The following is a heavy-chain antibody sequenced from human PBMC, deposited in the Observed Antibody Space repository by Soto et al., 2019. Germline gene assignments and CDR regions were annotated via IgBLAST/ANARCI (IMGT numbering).Heavy chain of an antibody. V-gene: IGHV1-69*13. CDR2: IIPIFGTA. CDR1: GGTFSSYA. J-gene: IGHJ3*02. Sequence: GASVKVSCKASGGTFSSYAISWVRQAPGQGLEWMGGIIPIFGTANYAQKFQGRVTITADESTSTAYMELSSLRSEDTAVYHRARDRETSSGYYSLDAFDIWGQGTMVTVSS. CDR3: ARDRETSSGYYSLDAFDI. D-gene: IGHD3-22*01.